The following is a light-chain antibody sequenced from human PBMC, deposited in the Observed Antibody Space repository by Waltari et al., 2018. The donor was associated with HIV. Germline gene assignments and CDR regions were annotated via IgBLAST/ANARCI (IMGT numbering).Light chain of an antibody. CDR3: SSYTSSSTVV. CDR1: SSDVGGYDF. V-gene: IGLV2-14*01. J-gene: IGLJ2*01. CDR2: EVS. Sequence: QSALTQPPSASGSPGQSVTISCTGTSSDVGGYDFVSWYQQYPGKAPKVMIYEVSNRPSGVSNRFSGSKSGNTASLTISGLQAEDEADYYCSSYTSSSTVVFGGGTKLTVL.